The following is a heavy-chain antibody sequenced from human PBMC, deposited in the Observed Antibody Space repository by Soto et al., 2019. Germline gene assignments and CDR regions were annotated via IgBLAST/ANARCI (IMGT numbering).Heavy chain of an antibody. D-gene: IGHD3-22*01. CDR2: MNPNSGNT. J-gene: IGHJ4*02. CDR3: ARELTMIVDN. Sequence: QVQLVQSGAEVKKPGASVKVSCKASGYTFTSYDVNWVRQATGQGLEWMGWMNPNSGNTGYAQKFQGRATMTRNTSISTAYMELSGLRPEDTAVYYCARELTMIVDNWGQGTLVAVAS. V-gene: IGHV1-8*01. CDR1: GYTFTSYD.